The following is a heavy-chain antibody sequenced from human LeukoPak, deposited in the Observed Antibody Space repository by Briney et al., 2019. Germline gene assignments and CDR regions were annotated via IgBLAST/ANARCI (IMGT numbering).Heavy chain of an antibody. J-gene: IGHJ5*02. CDR2: IIPIVGSA. D-gene: IGHD3-10*01. V-gene: IGHV1-69*08. CDR1: GDTFSSYT. Sequence: SVKVSCKPSGDTFSSYTFSWVRQAPGQGLEWMGRIIPIVGSATYAQKFQGRVTITADKSTSTTYMELRSLRSEDTAVYYCAGGGGIMTRGVKGWFDPWGQGTLVTVSS. CDR3: AGGGGIMTRGVKGWFDP.